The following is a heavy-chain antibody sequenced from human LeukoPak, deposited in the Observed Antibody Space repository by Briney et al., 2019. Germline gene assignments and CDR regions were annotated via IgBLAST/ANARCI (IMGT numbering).Heavy chain of an antibody. J-gene: IGHJ6*03. CDR3: ARCLKVRGVIRYYCMDV. CDR1: GYTFTNSW. D-gene: IGHD3-10*01. CDR2: IFPGDSDT. Sequence: GESLRISCKGSGYTFTNSWIAWVRQKPGKGLEWMGTIFPGDSDTRYSPSFQGQVTISADKSIPTAYLQWSSLKAADTAMYYCARCLKVRGVIRYYCMDVWGKGTTVTVSS. V-gene: IGHV5-51*01.